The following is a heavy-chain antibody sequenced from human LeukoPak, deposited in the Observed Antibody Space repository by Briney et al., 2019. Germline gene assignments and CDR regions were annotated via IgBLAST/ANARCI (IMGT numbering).Heavy chain of an antibody. Sequence: ASVKVSCKASGYTFTSYGISWVRQAPGQGLEWMGWISAYNGNTNYAQKFQGRVTMTTDTSTSTAYMELRSLRSDDTAVYYCARDLIANYGGNAGYNWFDPWGQGTLVTVSS. CDR1: GYTFTSYG. J-gene: IGHJ5*02. D-gene: IGHD4-23*01. CDR3: ARDLIANYGGNAGYNWFDP. CDR2: ISAYNGNT. V-gene: IGHV1-18*01.